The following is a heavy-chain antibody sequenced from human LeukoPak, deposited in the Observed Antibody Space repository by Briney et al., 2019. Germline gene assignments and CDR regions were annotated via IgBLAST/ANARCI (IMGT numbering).Heavy chain of an antibody. CDR2: IWYDGSNK. Sequence: PGGSLRLSCAASGFTFSSYGMHWVRQAPGKGLEWVAAIWYDGSNKYYADSVKGRFTISRDNSKNTLYLQMNSLRAEDTAVYYCARGRLVGANGLIDYWGQGTLVTVSS. D-gene: IGHD1-26*01. V-gene: IGHV3-33*01. CDR3: ARGRLVGANGLIDY. CDR1: GFTFSSYG. J-gene: IGHJ4*02.